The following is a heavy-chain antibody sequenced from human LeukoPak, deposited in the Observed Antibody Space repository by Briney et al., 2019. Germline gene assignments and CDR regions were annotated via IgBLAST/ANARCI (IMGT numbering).Heavy chain of an antibody. CDR3: AREDTAGWYFDY. CDR2: MNPNSGNT. Sequence: ASVKVSCKASGYTFTSYDINWVRQATGQRLEWMGWMNPNSGNTGYAQKFQGRVTMTRNTSISTAYMELSSLRSEDTAVYYCAREDTAGWYFDYWGQGTLVTVSS. V-gene: IGHV1-8*01. CDR1: GYTFTSYD. J-gene: IGHJ4*02. D-gene: IGHD5-18*01.